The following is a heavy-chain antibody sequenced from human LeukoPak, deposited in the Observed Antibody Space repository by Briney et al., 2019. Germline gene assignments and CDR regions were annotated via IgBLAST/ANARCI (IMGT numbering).Heavy chain of an antibody. Sequence: ASVKVSCKASGYTFTSYDINWVRQATGQGLEWMGWMNPNSGNTGYAQKFQGRVTMTRNTSISTAYMELSSLRSEDTAVYYCALSPYDFWSGYYYYYYMDVWGKGTTVTVSS. CDR2: MNPNSGNT. V-gene: IGHV1-8*01. J-gene: IGHJ6*03. CDR1: GYTFTSYD. CDR3: ALSPYDFWSGYYYYYYMDV. D-gene: IGHD3-3*01.